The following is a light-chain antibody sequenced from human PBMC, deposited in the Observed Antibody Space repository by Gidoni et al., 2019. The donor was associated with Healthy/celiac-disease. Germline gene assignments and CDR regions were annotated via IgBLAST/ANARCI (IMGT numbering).Light chain of an antibody. CDR2: CAS. V-gene: IGKV3-15*01. CDR1: QSVSSN. CDR3: QQYNNWPQT. Sequence: EIVMTQSPATLSVYPGERATLSCRASQSVSSNLAWYQQKPGQAPRLLIYCASTRATGIPARFSGSGSGTEFTLTISSLQSEDFAVYYCQQYNNWPQTFGQGTKLEIK. J-gene: IGKJ2*01.